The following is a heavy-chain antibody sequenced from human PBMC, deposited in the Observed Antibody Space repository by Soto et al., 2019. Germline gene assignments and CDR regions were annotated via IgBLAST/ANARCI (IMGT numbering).Heavy chain of an antibody. V-gene: IGHV4-59*01. CDR3: AITRAWGSGSYWGQKGVWFDP. CDR1: GGSISSYY. D-gene: IGHD3-10*01. CDR2: IYYSGST. Sequence: SETLSLTCTVSGGSISSYYWSWIRQPPGKGLEWIGYIYYSGSTNYNPSLKSRVTISVDTSKNQFSLKLSSVTAADTAVYYCAITRAWGSGSYWGQKGVWFDPWGQGTLVTVSS. J-gene: IGHJ5*02.